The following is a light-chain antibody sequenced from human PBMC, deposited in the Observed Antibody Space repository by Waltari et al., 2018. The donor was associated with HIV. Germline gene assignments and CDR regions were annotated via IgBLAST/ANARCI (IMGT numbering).Light chain of an antibody. CDR3: QTWGTGIQV. Sequence: QVVLTQPPSASASLGASVTLTCTLSSGHINYVIAWHQQQPKKGPRFLMKLNSDGRHSKGDGIPDRCSGSSSGAERYLTISSLQSEDEGDYFCQTWGTGIQVFGGGTRLTVL. CDR2: LNSDGRH. V-gene: IGLV4-69*01. J-gene: IGLJ2*01. CDR1: SGHINYV.